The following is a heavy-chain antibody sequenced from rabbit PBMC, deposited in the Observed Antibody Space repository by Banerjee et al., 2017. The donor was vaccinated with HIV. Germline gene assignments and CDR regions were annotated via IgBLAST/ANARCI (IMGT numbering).Heavy chain of an antibody. CDR1: GFSFSSNYY. CDR2: IYTGSSGST. J-gene: IGHJ4*01. V-gene: IGHV1S43*01. CDR3: GRAVTTDYTAFNL. Sequence: QEQLVESGGGLVQPEGSLTLTCTASGFSFSSNYYMCWVRQAPGKGLEWIACIYTGSSGSTYYASWVNGRFTISRSTSLNTVDLKMTSLTAADTATYFCGRAVTTDYTAFNLWGPGTLVTDS. D-gene: IGHD8-1*01.